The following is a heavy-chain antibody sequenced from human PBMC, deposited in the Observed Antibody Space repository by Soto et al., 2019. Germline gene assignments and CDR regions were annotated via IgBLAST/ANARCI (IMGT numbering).Heavy chain of an antibody. J-gene: IGHJ3*02. CDR1: GYTFTSYD. V-gene: IGHV1-8*01. Sequence: ASVKVSCKASGYTFTSYDINWVRQATGQGLEWMGWMNPNSGNTGYAQKFQGRVTMTRNTSISTAYMELSSLRSEDTAVYYCAKDWFSSSDDHDAFDIWGQGTMVTVSS. CDR2: MNPNSGNT. D-gene: IGHD6-6*01. CDR3: AKDWFSSSDDHDAFDI.